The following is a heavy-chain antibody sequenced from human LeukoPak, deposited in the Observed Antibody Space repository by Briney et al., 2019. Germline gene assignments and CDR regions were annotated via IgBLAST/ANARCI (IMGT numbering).Heavy chain of an antibody. J-gene: IGHJ3*02. Sequence: SETLSLTCAVSGGSISSSNWWSWVRQPPGKGLEWIGEIYHSGSTNYNPSLKSRVTISVDKTKNQFSLKLSSVTAADTAVYYCASIGLRLGELSPHDAFDIWGQGTMVTVSS. CDR1: GGSISSSNW. CDR2: IYHSGST. V-gene: IGHV4-4*02. D-gene: IGHD3-16*02. CDR3: ASIGLRLGELSPHDAFDI.